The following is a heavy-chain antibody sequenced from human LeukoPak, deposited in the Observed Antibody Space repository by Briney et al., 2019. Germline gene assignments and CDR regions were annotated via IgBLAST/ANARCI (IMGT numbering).Heavy chain of an antibody. CDR3: AKPSDFYFDY. CDR1: GFTFSSYG. V-gene: IGHV3-30*02. D-gene: IGHD2-21*02. Sequence: GGSLRLSCAASGFTFSSYGMHWVRQAPGKGLEWVAYIRNDGSNNYYVDSVKGRFTISRDNSKNTLYLQMNSLRAEDTAVYYCAKPSDFYFDYWGQGTLVTVSS. CDR2: IRNDGSNN. J-gene: IGHJ4*02.